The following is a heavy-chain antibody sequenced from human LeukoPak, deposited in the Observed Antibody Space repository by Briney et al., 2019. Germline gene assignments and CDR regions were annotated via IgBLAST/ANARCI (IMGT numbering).Heavy chain of an antibody. Sequence: GGSLRLSCAASGFTFSSYAMNWVRQAPGKGLEWVGRIKSKTDGGTTDYAAPVKGRFTISRDDSKNTLYLQMNSLKTEDTAVYYCTVDHFDWLLPFDYWGQGTLVTVSS. CDR3: TVDHFDWLLPFDY. CDR1: GFTFSSYA. J-gene: IGHJ4*02. V-gene: IGHV3-15*01. CDR2: IKSKTDGGTT. D-gene: IGHD3-9*01.